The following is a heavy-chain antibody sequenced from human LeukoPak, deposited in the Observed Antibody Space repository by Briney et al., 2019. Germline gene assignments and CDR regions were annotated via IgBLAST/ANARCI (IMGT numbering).Heavy chain of an antibody. V-gene: IGHV4-39*01. CDR2: IYYSGST. CDR3: ARHVGGRYAFDY. D-gene: IGHD1-26*01. Sequence: PSGTLSLTCTVSGGSISSSSYYWGWIRQPPGKGLEWIGYIYYSGSTDYNPSLKSRVTIFVDTSKNQFSLKLSSVTAADTAVYYCARHVGGRYAFDYWGQGTLVTVSS. J-gene: IGHJ4*02. CDR1: GGSISSSSYY.